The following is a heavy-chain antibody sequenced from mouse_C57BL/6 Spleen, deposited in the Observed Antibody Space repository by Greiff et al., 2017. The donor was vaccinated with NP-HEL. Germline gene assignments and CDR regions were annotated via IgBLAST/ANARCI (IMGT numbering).Heavy chain of an antibody. CDR3: ARSGYGSSYNYFDY. V-gene: IGHV1-53*01. D-gene: IGHD1-1*01. CDR2: INPSNGGT. CDR1: GYTFTSYW. J-gene: IGHJ2*01. Sequence: QVQLQQPGTELVKPGASVKLSCKASGYTFTSYWMHRVKQRPGQGLEWIGNINPSNGGTNYNEKFKSKATLTVDKSSSTAYMQLSSLTSEDSAVYYCARSGYGSSYNYFDYWGQGTTLTVSS.